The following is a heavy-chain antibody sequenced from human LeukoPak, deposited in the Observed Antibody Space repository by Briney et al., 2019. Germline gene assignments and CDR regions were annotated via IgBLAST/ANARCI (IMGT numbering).Heavy chain of an antibody. CDR2: MNPNSGNT. CDR3: ARSYSSSWYPSWYFDL. V-gene: IGHV1-8*01. Sequence: ASVKVSCKASGYTFTSYDINWVRQATGQGLEWMGWMNPNSGNTGYAQKFQGRVTMTRNTSISTAYMELSSLRSEDTAVYYCARSYSSSWYPSWYFDLWGRGTLVTVSS. CDR1: GYTFTSYD. D-gene: IGHD6-13*01. J-gene: IGHJ2*01.